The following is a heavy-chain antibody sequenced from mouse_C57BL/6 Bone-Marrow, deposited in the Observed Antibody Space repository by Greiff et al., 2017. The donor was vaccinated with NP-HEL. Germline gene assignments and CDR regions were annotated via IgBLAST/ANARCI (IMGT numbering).Heavy chain of an antibody. V-gene: IGHV14-4*01. CDR3: TMSSPAWFAY. Sequence: VQLKESGAELVRPGASVKLSCTASGFNIKDDYMHWVKQRPEQGLEWIGWIDPENGDTEYASKFQGKATITADTSSNTAYLQLSSLTSEDTAVYYCTMSSPAWFAYWGQGTLVTVSA. D-gene: IGHD1-1*01. J-gene: IGHJ3*01. CDR2: IDPENGDT. CDR1: GFNIKDDY.